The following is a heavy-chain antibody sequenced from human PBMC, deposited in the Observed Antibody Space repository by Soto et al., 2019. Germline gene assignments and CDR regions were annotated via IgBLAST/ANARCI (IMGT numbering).Heavy chain of an antibody. CDR3: ARDRFGGTEGTNWLDP. CDR2: IRYDGSDT. V-gene: IGHV3-33*01. Sequence: QEQLVQSGGGVVQPGRSLRLSCAASGFKFNSYGMHWVRQAPGKGLEWVAVIRYDGSDTSYGDSVKGRFTISRDNSKNTLHLQMSSLRVDDTAVYYCARDRFGGTEGTNWLDPWGQGGLVTVSS. J-gene: IGHJ5*02. CDR1: GFKFNSYG. D-gene: IGHD3-10*01.